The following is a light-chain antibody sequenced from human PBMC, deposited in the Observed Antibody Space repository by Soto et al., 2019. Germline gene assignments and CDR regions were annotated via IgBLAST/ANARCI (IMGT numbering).Light chain of an antibody. Sequence: DIQLTQSPSILSASVGDRVTITCRASQSIGSWLAWYQQKPGKAPNLLIFQTSNLESGVPSRFSGSGSGTEFTLTISSLKPDDFATYYCQQGNTYSTFGQGTKVQ. V-gene: IGKV1-5*03. J-gene: IGKJ1*01. CDR3: QQGNTYST. CDR1: QSIGSW. CDR2: QTS.